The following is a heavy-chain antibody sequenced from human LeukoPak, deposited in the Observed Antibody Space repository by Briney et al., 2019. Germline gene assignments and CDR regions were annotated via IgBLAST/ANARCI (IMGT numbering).Heavy chain of an antibody. CDR3: ARVGPRDAFDI. Sequence: ASVKVSCKASGYTFTSYYMHWVRQAPGQGLEWMGIINPSGGSTSYAQKFQGRVTMTRDMSTSTVYMELSSLRSEDTAVYYCARVGPRDAFDIWGQGTMVTVSS. J-gene: IGHJ3*02. CDR2: INPSGGST. CDR1: GYTFTSYY. V-gene: IGHV1-46*01.